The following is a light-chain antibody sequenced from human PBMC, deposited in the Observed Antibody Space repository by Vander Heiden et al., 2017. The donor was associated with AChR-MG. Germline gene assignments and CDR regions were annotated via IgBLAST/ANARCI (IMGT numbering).Light chain of an antibody. CDR2: DAS. CDR1: QDISNY. V-gene: IGKV1-33*01. J-gene: IGKJ3*01. CDR3: QQEDNLLHS. Sequence: DIQMTQSPSSLSASVGDRVTITCQASQDISNYLNWYQQKPGKAPKLLIYDASNLETGVPSRFSGSGSGTDFTFTISSLQPEDIATYYCQQEDNLLHSFGHRTKVDIK.